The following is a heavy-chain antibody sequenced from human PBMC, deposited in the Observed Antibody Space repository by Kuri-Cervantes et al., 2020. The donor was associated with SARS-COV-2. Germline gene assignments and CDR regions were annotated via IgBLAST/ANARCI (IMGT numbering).Heavy chain of an antibody. CDR3: ASSSPATVTYPFDY. Sequence: GGSLRLSCAASGFTFSSYGMHWVRQAPGKGLEWVAVIWYDGSNKYYADSVKGRFTISRDNSKNTLYLQTNSLRAEDTAVYYCASSSPATVTYPFDYWGQGTLVTVSS. D-gene: IGHD4-17*01. J-gene: IGHJ4*02. V-gene: IGHV3-33*01. CDR1: GFTFSSYG. CDR2: IWYDGSNK.